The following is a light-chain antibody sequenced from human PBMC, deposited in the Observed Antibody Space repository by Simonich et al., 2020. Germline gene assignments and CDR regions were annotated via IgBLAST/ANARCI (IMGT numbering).Light chain of an antibody. V-gene: IGLV4-69*01. CDR1: SGHSSYA. Sequence: QLVLTQSPSASASLGASVKLTCTLSSGHSSYAIAWHQQQPEKGPRYLMKLNSDRSHSKGDGIPDRFSGSSSGAERYPTSSSLQSEDEADYYCQTWGTGIRVFGGGTKLTVL. CDR3: QTWGTGIRV. J-gene: IGLJ3*02. CDR2: LNSDRSH.